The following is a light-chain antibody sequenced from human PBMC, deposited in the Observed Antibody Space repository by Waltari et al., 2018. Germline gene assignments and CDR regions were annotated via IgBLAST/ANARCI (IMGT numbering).Light chain of an antibody. V-gene: IGLV1-47*01. Sequence: QSVLTQPPSASGTPGQRVTISCSGGTSNIGRNYVYWYQQFPGTAPKLLVYRNNERPSGVPGRISGSKSGTSASLAISGLRSEDEADYYCATWDGSLTAWVFGGGTKLTVL. CDR3: ATWDGSLTAWV. CDR1: TSNIGRNY. CDR2: RNN. J-gene: IGLJ3*02.